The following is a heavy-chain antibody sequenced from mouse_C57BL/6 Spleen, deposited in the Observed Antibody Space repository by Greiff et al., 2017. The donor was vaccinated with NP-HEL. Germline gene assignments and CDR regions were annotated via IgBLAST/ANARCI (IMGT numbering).Heavy chain of an antibody. V-gene: IGHV5-16*01. CDR1: GFTFSDYY. D-gene: IGHD4-1*01. CDR3: ARDARTGTLDY. J-gene: IGHJ2*01. Sequence: EVKLVESEGGLVQPGSSMKLSCTASGFTFSDYYMAWVRQVPEKGLEWVANINYDGSSTYYLDSLKSRFIISRDNAKNILYLQMSSLKSEDTATYYCARDARTGTLDYWGQGTTLTVSS. CDR2: INYDGSST.